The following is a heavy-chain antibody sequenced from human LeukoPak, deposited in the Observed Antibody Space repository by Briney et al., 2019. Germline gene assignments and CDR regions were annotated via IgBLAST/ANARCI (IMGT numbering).Heavy chain of an antibody. CDR2: INSDGTST. CDR1: GFTFSSYW. Sequence: GGSLRLSCAASGFTFSSYWMHWVRQAPGKGLVWVSPINSDGTSTNYADSVKGRFTISRDNAKYTLYLQMNSLRAEDTAVYYCAKELHKWCYFDYWGQGTPVPVSS. J-gene: IGHJ4*02. D-gene: IGHD2-8*01. V-gene: IGHV3-74*01. CDR3: AKELHKWCYFDY.